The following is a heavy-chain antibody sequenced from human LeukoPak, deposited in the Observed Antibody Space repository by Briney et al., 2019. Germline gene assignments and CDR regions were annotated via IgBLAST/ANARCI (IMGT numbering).Heavy chain of an antibody. CDR3: ARDIDNGDYVVY. Sequence: GGSLRLSCAASGFTFSSYGMSWVRQAPGMGLEWVSSIGSSGDITYYADSVKGRFTISRDNSKNTLYLQMNSLRAEDTAVYYCARDIDNGDYVVYWGQGTLVTVSS. J-gene: IGHJ4*02. CDR1: GFTFSSYG. CDR2: IGSSGDIT. D-gene: IGHD4-17*01. V-gene: IGHV3-23*01.